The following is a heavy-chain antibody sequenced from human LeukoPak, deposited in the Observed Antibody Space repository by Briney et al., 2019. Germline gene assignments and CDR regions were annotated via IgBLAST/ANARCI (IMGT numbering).Heavy chain of an antibody. Sequence: SVKVSCKASGGTFSSYAISWVRQAPGQGLERMGRIIPIFGTANYAQKFQGRVTITTDESTSTAYMELSSLRSEDTAVYYCARDRDSYCGGDCYSGYYYYYMDVWGKGTTVTVSS. J-gene: IGHJ6*03. D-gene: IGHD2-21*01. CDR2: IIPIFGTA. V-gene: IGHV1-69*05. CDR1: GGTFSSYA. CDR3: ARDRDSYCGGDCYSGYYYYYMDV.